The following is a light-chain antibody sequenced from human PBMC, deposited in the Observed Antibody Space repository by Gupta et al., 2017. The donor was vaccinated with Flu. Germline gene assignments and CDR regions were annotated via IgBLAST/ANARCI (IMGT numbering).Light chain of an antibody. CDR2: LNSDGSH. J-gene: IGLJ2*01. Sequence: QLVLTHSPSASASLGASVKLTCTLSSGHSSYAIAWHQQQPEKGPRYLMKLNSDGSHSKGDGIPDRFSGSSSGAERYLTISSLQAEEEADYYCQTGGTGSHRVFGGGTKLTVL. CDR3: QTGGTGSHRV. V-gene: IGLV4-69*01. CDR1: SGHSSYA.